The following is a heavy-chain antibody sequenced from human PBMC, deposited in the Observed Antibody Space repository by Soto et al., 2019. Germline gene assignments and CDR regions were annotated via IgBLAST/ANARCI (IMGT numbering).Heavy chain of an antibody. V-gene: IGHV1-69*01. CDR3: ARAVRTGFYGIDV. CDR2: LIPVFGTS. J-gene: IGHJ6*02. CDR1: GDSFSNYA. Sequence: QVQLVQSGAEVKKPGSSVKVSCRASGDSFSNYAVNWLRQAPGRGLEWMGGLIPVFGTSNYAEKFQRRLTITADESTSTAYMELSSLTSEDTAVYYCARAVRTGFYGIDVWGQGTTVSVSS.